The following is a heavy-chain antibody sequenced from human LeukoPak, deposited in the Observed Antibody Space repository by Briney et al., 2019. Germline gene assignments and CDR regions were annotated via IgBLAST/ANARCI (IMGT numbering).Heavy chain of an antibody. CDR3: ARDLSGSYYVSYYYYGMDV. J-gene: IGHJ6*02. CDR1: GFTFSSCW. V-gene: IGHV3-74*01. CDR2: INSDGSST. D-gene: IGHD1-26*01. Sequence: PGGSLRLSCAASGFTFSSCWMHWVRQAPGKGLVWVSRINSDGSSTGYADSVKGRFTISRDNAKNTLYLQMNSLRAEDTAVYYCARDLSGSYYVSYYYYGMDVWGQGTTVTVSS.